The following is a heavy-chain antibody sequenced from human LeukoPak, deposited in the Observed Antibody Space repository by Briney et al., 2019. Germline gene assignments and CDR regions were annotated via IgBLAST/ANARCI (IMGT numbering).Heavy chain of an antibody. CDR2: ISYDGSNK. J-gene: IGHJ4*02. D-gene: IGHD6-19*01. Sequence: SCKASGYTFTSYAMHWVRQAPGKGLEWVAVISYDGSNKYADSVKGRFTISRDNSKNTLYLQMNSLRAEDTAVYYCALNRGSGWYFHYWGQGTLVTVSS. CDR3: ALNRGSGWYFHY. V-gene: IGHV3-30*04. CDR1: GYTFTSYA.